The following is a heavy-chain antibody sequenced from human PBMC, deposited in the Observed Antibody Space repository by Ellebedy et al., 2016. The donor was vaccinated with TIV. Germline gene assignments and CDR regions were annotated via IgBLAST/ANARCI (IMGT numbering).Heavy chain of an antibody. D-gene: IGHD2-15*01. CDR2: ISYDGSNK. V-gene: IGHV3-30*03. CDR3: ARGTCSGGSCYRRWIDY. J-gene: IGHJ4*02. Sequence: GGSLRLXXAASGFTFSSYGMHWVRQAPGKGLEWVAVISYDGSNKYYADSVKGRFTISRDNSKNTLYLQMNSLRAEDTAVYYCARGTCSGGSCYRRWIDYWGQGTLVTVSS. CDR1: GFTFSSYG.